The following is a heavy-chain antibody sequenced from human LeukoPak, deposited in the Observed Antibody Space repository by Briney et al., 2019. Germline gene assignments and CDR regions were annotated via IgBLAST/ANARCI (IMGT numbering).Heavy chain of an antibody. Sequence: GGSLRLSCAASGFTFSSYSMNWVRQAPGKGLEWVSSISSSSSYIYYADSVKGRFTISRDNAKNSLYLQMNSLRAEDTAVYYCAKYAEQLAYFDYWGQGTLVTVSS. D-gene: IGHD6-13*01. CDR3: AKYAEQLAYFDY. V-gene: IGHV3-21*01. CDR2: ISSSSSYI. CDR1: GFTFSSYS. J-gene: IGHJ4*02.